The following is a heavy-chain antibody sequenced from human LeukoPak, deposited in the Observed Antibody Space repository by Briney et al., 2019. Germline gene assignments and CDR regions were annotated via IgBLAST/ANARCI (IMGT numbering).Heavy chain of an antibody. CDR3: ARGTGGY. J-gene: IGHJ4*02. CDR2: SSSSGTTI. CDR1: AFTFGDYT. V-gene: IGHV3-48*03. Sequence: GRSLRLSCTASAFTFGDYTMSWVRQAPGKGLEWVSYSSSSGTTIYYAGSVKGRFTISRDNAKNSLYLQMNSLRAEDTAVYYCARGTGGYWGPGTLVTVSS. D-gene: IGHD1/OR15-1a*01.